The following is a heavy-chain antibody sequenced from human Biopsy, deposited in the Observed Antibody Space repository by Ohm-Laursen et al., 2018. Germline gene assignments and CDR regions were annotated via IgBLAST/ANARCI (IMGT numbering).Heavy chain of an antibody. J-gene: IGHJ4*02. D-gene: IGHD3-10*01. V-gene: IGHV4-4*07. CDR1: GGSINSYY. CDR2: LFTSGTT. CDR3: VRGGSGSFPFDY. Sequence: SDTLSLTCIVSGGSINSYYWSWMRQPAGKGLEWIGRLFTSGTTNYSPSLNNRVTMSVDTSKNHFSLRLTSVTAADTAVYYCVRGGSGSFPFDYWGPGTLVTVSS.